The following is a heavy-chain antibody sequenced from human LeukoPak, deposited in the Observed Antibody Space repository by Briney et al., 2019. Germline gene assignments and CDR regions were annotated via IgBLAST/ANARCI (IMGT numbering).Heavy chain of an antibody. CDR2: IYYSGST. D-gene: IGHD5-18*01. CDR3: AREKKGYSYGYRSGYDEYYYMDV. CDR1: GGSISSYY. J-gene: IGHJ6*03. V-gene: IGHV4-59*12. Sequence: SETLSLTCTVSGGSISSYYWSWIRQPPGKGLEWIGYIYYSGSTNYNPSLKSRVTISVDTSKNQFSLKLSSVTAADTAVYYCAREKKGYSYGYRSGYDEYYYMDVWGKGTTVTISS.